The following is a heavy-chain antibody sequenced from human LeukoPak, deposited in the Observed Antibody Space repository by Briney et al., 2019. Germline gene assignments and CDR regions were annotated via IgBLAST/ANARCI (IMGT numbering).Heavy chain of an antibody. CDR1: GGSFSGYY. CDR2: IYTSGSA. Sequence: KSSETLSLTCTVSGGSFSGYYWSWIRQPAGKGLEWIGRIYTSGSAKYNPSLQSRVTMSVDTSKNQFSLRLTSVTAADAAVYSCARDFPGVTVVVNARWFDPWGQGTLVTVSS. D-gene: IGHD2-21*01. CDR3: ARDFPGVTVVVNARWFDP. V-gene: IGHV4-4*07. J-gene: IGHJ5*02.